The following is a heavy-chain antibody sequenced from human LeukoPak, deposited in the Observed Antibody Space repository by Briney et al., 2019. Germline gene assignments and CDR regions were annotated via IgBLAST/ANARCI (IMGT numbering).Heavy chain of an antibody. Sequence: PSETLSLTCAVYGGSFSGYYWSWIRQPPGKGLEWIGEINHSGSTNYNPSLKSRDTISVDTSKNQFSLKLSSVTAADTAVYYCARTITIFGVVKDVDYFDYWGQGTLVTVSS. J-gene: IGHJ4*02. CDR2: INHSGST. V-gene: IGHV4-34*01. CDR3: ARTITIFGVVKDVDYFDY. CDR1: GGSFSGYY. D-gene: IGHD3-3*01.